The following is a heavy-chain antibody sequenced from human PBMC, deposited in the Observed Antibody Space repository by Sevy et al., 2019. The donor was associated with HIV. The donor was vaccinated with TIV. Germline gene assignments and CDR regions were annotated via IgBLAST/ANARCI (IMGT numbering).Heavy chain of an antibody. Sequence: GGSLRLSCAASGFTFNKYGMHWVRQAPGKGLEWVAFIRYDGSTKYYADSVKGRFTISRDNSKNTLYLQMNSLRGDDTSLYYCAKGLGMVQGALLSDDIWGQGTMVTVSS. D-gene: IGHD3-10*01. J-gene: IGHJ3*02. V-gene: IGHV3-30*02. CDR2: IRYDGSTK. CDR3: AKGLGMVQGALLSDDI. CDR1: GFTFNKYG.